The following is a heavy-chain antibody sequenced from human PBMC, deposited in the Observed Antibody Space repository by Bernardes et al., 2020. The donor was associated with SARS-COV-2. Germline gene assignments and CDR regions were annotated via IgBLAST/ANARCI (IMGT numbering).Heavy chain of an antibody. V-gene: IGHV5-51*01. CDR3: ARQATRQDAFDI. J-gene: IGHJ3*02. Sequence: GETLKISCKGSGYTFTSQWIAWVRQMPGKGLEWMGIIYPGDSESRYSPSIQGQVTFSADKSISTVYLQWSSLKASDTAMYYCARQATRQDAFDIWGQGTLVSVSS. CDR2: IYPGDSES. CDR1: GYTFTSQW.